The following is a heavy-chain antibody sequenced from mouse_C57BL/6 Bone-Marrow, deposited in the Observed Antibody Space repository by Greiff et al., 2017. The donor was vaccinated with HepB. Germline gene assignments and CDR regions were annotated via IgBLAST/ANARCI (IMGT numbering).Heavy chain of an antibody. CDR1: GYTFTSYW. Sequence: QVQLQQPGAELVKPGASVKLSCKASGYTFTSYWMHWVKQRPGQGLEWIGMIHPNSGSTNYNEKFKSKATLTVDKSSSTAYMQLSSLTSEDSAVYYCARSLYSNYPLAYWGQGTLVTVSA. CDR3: ARSLYSNYPLAY. D-gene: IGHD2-5*01. V-gene: IGHV1-64*01. J-gene: IGHJ3*01. CDR2: IHPNSGST.